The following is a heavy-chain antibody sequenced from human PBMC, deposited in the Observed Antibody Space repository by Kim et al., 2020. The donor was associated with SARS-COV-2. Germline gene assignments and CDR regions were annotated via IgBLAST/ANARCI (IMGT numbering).Heavy chain of an antibody. CDR2: IS. V-gene: IGHV4-59*10. CDR3: ATWDKNWFDP. J-gene: IGHJ5*02. Sequence: ISTYNPSLKSRVTMSIEPSENQFSLRLSSVTPADTAVYYCATWDKNWFDPWGQGTLVTVSS.